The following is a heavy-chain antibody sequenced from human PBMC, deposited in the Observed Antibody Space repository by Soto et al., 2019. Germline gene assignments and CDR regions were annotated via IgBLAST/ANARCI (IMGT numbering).Heavy chain of an antibody. D-gene: IGHD2-2*01. V-gene: IGHV3-23*01. J-gene: IGHJ4*02. Sequence: EVHLLESGGGLVQPGGSLTLSCAGSGFAFHTYDMTWVRQAPGKGLEWVSMISNRGSPYYSGSVRGRFTISRDKSNSILYLHMNSLRADDTAIYFGATHWGTPAHDDYWGQGTLVTVSS. CDR1: GFAFHTYD. CDR2: ISNRGSP. CDR3: ATHWGTPAHDDY.